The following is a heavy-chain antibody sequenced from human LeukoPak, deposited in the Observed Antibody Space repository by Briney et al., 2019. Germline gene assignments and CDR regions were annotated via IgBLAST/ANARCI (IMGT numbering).Heavy chain of an antibody. V-gene: IGHV3-7*01. CDR1: GFTFSSYW. J-gene: IGHJ4*02. Sequence: GGSLRLSCAASGFTFSSYWMSWVRQAPGKGLEWMANIKQDGSETYYVDSVKGRFTISRDNAKNSLYLQMNSLRAEDTAVYYCARDGGDLWSGWDYWGRGTLVTVSS. CDR3: ARDGGDLWSGWDY. D-gene: IGHD3-3*01. CDR2: IKQDGSET.